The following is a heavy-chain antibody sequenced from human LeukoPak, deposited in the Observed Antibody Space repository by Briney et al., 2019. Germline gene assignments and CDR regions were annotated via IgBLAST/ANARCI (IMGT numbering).Heavy chain of an antibody. CDR2: VWYDGIKN. CDR3: AKDRSGTWSFDY. J-gene: IGHJ4*02. D-gene: IGHD3-3*01. Sequence: GSSLILSCAASGFTFSSHNMHWVRQAPGKGLEWLAVVWYDGIKNVFADSVKGRFTLSRDNSNNTLFMQINSLRVEDTAVYYCAKDRSGTWSFDYWGQGTLVTVSS. V-gene: IGHV3-33*06. CDR1: GFTFSSHN.